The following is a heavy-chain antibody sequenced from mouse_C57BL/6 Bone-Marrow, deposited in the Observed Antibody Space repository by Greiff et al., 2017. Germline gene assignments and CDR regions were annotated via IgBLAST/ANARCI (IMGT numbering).Heavy chain of an antibody. D-gene: IGHD2-4*01. CDR1: GYSFTGYF. CDR3: ARSDYTFFYYAMDY. J-gene: IGHJ4*01. CDR2: INPYNGDT. Sequence: VQLQQSGPELVKPGDSVKISCKASGYSFTGYFMNWVMQSHGKSLEWIGRINPYNGDTFYNQKFKGKATLTVDKSSSTAHMELRSLTSEDSAVYYCARSDYTFFYYAMDYWGQGTSVTVSS. V-gene: IGHV1-20*01.